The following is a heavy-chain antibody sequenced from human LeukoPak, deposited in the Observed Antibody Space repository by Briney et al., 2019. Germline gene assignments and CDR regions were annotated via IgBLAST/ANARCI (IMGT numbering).Heavy chain of an antibody. D-gene: IGHD4-23*01. V-gene: IGHV3-23*01. CDR1: GFTFSSYA. Sequence: GASLRLSCAASGFTFSSYAMSWVRQAPGKGLEWVSTISGGGGGTYYADSVKGRFTISRDNSKNTLYLQMYSLRAEDTAVYYCAKRPNYGGNSGSYFDYWGQGTLVTVSS. CDR2: ISGGGGGT. J-gene: IGHJ4*02. CDR3: AKRPNYGGNSGSYFDY.